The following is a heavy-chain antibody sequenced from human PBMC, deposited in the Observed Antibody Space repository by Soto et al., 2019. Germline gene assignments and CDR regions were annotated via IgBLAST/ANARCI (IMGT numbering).Heavy chain of an antibody. CDR3: ATDGDCSSANCYQAFDI. CDR2: MSFDGSSE. J-gene: IGHJ3*02. V-gene: IGHV3-30*01. Sequence: GGSLRLSCAASGFTFSSYAMHWVRQAPGKGLEWVALMSFDGSSEYYADSVKGRFTISRDNSKNTLFLQMNSLRAEDTAVYYCATDGDCSSANCYQAFDIWGQGTKVTVSS. CDR1: GFTFSSYA. D-gene: IGHD2-2*01.